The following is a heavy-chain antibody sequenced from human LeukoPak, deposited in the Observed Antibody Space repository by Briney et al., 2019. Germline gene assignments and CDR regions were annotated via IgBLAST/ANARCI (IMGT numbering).Heavy chain of an antibody. J-gene: IGHJ3*02. Sequence: PSGTLSLTCAVSGGSISSSNWWSWVRQPPGKGLEWLGYIYYNGNTYYNPSLKGRVTISLDTSKKQFSLTVRSVTAADTAIYYCARDPQLGIGRPSDDFDIWGQGTMVTVSS. CDR3: ARDPQLGIGRPSDDFDI. V-gene: IGHV4-4*02. CDR1: GGSISSSNW. D-gene: IGHD7-27*01. CDR2: IYYNGNT.